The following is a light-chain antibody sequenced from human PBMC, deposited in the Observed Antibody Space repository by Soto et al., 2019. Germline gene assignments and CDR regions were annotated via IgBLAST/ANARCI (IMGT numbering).Light chain of an antibody. CDR3: SSYVSSSPLEV. CDR1: SSDIGGYNY. J-gene: IGLJ1*01. Sequence: QPVLTQPASVSGSPGQSITISCTGTSSDIGGYNYVSWYQHHPGKAPKLVIYDVTSRPSGVSNRFSGSKSGNTASLTISGLQAEDEADYYCSSYVSSSPLEVFGTGTKLTVL. V-gene: IGLV2-14*03. CDR2: DVT.